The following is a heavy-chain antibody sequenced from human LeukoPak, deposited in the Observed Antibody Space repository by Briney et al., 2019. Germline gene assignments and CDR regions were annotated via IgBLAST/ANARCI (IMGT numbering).Heavy chain of an antibody. Sequence: ASVKVSCKASGSTFTSNDINWVRQATGQGLEWMGWMNPNSGNTGYAQKFQGRVTMTRNTSISTAYMELSSLRSEDTAVYYCARGSAQLTNYYYYGMDVWGQGTTVTVSS. CDR1: GSTFTSND. D-gene: IGHD2-2*01. V-gene: IGHV1-8*01. J-gene: IGHJ6*02. CDR3: ARGSAQLTNYYYYGMDV. CDR2: MNPNSGNT.